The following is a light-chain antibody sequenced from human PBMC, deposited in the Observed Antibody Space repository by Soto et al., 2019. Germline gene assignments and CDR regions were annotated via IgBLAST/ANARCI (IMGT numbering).Light chain of an antibody. CDR3: QKYTSALRVT. CDR2: AAS. J-gene: IGKJ5*01. Sequence: DIQMTQSPSSLCASVGARVTSTCRASQGISNYLAWYQQKLGKVPKLLIYAASTLQSGVPARFSGSGSGPEFTLTISSLQPEDVATYYCQKYTSALRVTIGHGTRLEIK. CDR1: QGISNY. V-gene: IGKV1-27*01.